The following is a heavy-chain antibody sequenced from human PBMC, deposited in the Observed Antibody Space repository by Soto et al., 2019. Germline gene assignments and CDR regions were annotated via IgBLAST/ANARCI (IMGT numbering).Heavy chain of an antibody. CDR2: INGDGRTT. D-gene: IGHD2-2*01. J-gene: IGHJ3*02. V-gene: IGHV3-74*01. CDR1: WFTFSNYW. Sequence: WGALRLSWAASWFTFSNYWVHRVRQTPGKGLEWVSRINGDGRTTIYADSVKGRFTISRDNAKNTLYLQMNSLRAEDTAVYYCARAGLGYCTSTSCHPGFDIWGQGTMVTVSS. CDR3: ARAGLGYCTSTSCHPGFDI.